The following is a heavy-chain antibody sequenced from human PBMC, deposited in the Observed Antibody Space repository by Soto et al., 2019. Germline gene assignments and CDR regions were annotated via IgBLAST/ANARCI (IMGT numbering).Heavy chain of an antibody. CDR2: IKQDGNER. D-gene: IGHD6-19*01. CDR3: AIGHWLGC. J-gene: IGHJ4*02. V-gene: IGHV3-7*01. Sequence: ELQLVDSGGASVQPGESLRLSCAASGFTFSYYLMTWVRQAPGKGLEWVATIKQDGNERYYVYSVKGRFTISRDNAKNSLYLQMTALRAEDTAVYYCAIGHWLGCWGPGTLVTVSS. CDR1: GFTFSYYL.